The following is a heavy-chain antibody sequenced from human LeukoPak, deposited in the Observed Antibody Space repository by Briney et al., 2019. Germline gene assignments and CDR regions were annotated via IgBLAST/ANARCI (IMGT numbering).Heavy chain of an antibody. CDR3: ARSPGGAVAATLDY. J-gene: IGHJ4*02. V-gene: IGHV4-34*01. CDR1: GFTVSSNY. D-gene: IGHD6-19*01. CDR2: INHSGST. Sequence: GSLRLSCAASGFTVSSNYMSWIRQPPGKGLEWIGEINHSGSTNYNPSLKSRVTISVDTSKNQFSLKLSSVTAADTAVYWCARSPGGAVAATLDYWGQGTLVTVSS.